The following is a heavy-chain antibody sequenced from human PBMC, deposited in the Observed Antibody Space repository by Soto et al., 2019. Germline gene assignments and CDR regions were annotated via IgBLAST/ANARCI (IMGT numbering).Heavy chain of an antibody. Sequence: HPGGSLGLSCAASGFPFCTYSMSWVRQAPGKGLEWVSTITNSGGGTYSPDSMKGRFTISRDNSKNTVYLQMDSLRAEDTAIYYCARHNWYSFDYWGQGALVTVSS. CDR3: ARHNWYSFDY. D-gene: IGHD1-1*01. J-gene: IGHJ4*02. V-gene: IGHV3-23*01. CDR1: GFPFCTYS. CDR2: ITNSGGGT.